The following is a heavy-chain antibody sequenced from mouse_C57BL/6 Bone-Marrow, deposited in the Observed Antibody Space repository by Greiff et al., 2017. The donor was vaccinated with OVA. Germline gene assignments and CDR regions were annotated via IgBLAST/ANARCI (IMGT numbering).Heavy chain of an antibody. Sequence: QVQLQQSGPELVKPGASVKISCKASGYAFSSSWMNWVKQRPGKGLEWIGRIYPGDGDTNYNGKFKGKATLTADKSSSTAYMQLISLTSEDSAVYFCARSPYYYGSSYGYFDVWGTGTTVTVSS. V-gene: IGHV1-82*01. CDR1: GYAFSSSW. J-gene: IGHJ1*03. CDR2: IYPGDGDT. D-gene: IGHD1-1*01. CDR3: ARSPYYYGSSYGYFDV.